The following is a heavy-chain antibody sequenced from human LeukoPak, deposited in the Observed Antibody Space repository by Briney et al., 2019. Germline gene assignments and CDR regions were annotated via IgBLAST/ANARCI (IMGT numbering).Heavy chain of an antibody. Sequence: GGSLRLSCAASGLTFSSYGMSWVRQAPGKGLEWVSAISGRGGRTYYADSVKGRFSISRDSSKNILYLQMNSLRAEDTAVYYCAKDRCSNGIGCYYYYMDVWGKGTTVTISS. V-gene: IGHV3-23*01. CDR2: ISGRGGRT. D-gene: IGHD2-8*01. CDR3: AKDRCSNGIGCYYYYMDV. J-gene: IGHJ6*03. CDR1: GLTFSSYG.